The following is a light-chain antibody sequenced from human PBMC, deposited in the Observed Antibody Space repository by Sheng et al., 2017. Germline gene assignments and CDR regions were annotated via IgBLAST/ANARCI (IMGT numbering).Light chain of an antibody. CDR2: DTS. V-gene: IGKV3-11*01. CDR3: QQRRT. J-gene: IGKJ1*01. CDR1: ESVSKY. Sequence: ELVLTQSPDTLSLSPGEKATFSCRASESVSKYLAWFQQKPGQAPRLLIYDTSTRATGVPARFSGRGSGTDFTLTISSLEPEDFAIYYCQQRRTFGQGTKVEI.